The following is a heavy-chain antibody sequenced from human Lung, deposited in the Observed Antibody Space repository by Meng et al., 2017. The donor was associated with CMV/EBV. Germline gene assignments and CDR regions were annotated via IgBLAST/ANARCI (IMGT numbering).Heavy chain of an antibody. CDR1: GYSFTTYA. J-gene: IGHJ4*02. Sequence: QVPLVQAGAEVKKPGASVKVSCKASGYSFTTYAMHWVRPAPGPRLEWMGWINAGNGNTKYSEKFQSRVTITRDTAASTAYMELSSLRSEDTAVYYCARTGCSSSSCYDYWGQGTLVTVSS. D-gene: IGHD2-2*01. CDR2: INAGNGNT. V-gene: IGHV1-3*01. CDR3: ARTGCSSSSCYDY.